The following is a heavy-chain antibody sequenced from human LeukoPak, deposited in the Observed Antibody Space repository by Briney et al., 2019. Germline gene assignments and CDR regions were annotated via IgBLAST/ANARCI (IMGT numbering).Heavy chain of an antibody. CDR2: ISSSSSTI. D-gene: IGHD3-22*01. V-gene: IGHV3-48*01. CDR1: GFTFSSYS. CDR3: ARGAYDFYYYDSSGYYPDY. Sequence: GGSLRLSCAASGFTFSSYSMNWVRQAPGKGLEWVSYISSSSSTIYYADSVKGRFTISRDNAKNSLYLQMNSLRAEDTAVYYCARGAYDFYYYDSSGYYPDYWGQGTLVTVSS. J-gene: IGHJ4*02.